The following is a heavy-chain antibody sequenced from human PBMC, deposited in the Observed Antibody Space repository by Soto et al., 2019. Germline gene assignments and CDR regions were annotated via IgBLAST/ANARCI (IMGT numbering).Heavy chain of an antibody. V-gene: IGHV1-18*01. CDR1: GYTFTSYG. J-gene: IGHJ4*02. CDR2: IRTYNGNT. Sequence: QVQLVQSGAEVKKPGASVKVSCKASGYTFTSYGISWVRQAPGQGLERMGWIRTYNGNTNYAQKLQGRVTMTTDTASNTAYMARRTLRYGDSAMYHSARALPTQAYWGQ. CDR3: ARALPTQAY.